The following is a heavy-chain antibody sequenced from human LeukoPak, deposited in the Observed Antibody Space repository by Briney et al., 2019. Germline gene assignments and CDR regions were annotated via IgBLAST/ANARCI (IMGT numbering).Heavy chain of an antibody. CDR3: AKVGVPGYSSGWYEDYYYHGMDV. D-gene: IGHD6-19*01. V-gene: IGHV3-43*02. J-gene: IGHJ6*02. CDR1: GFTFDDYA. CDR2: ISGDGGST. Sequence: GGSLRLYCAASGFTFDDYAMHWVRQAPGKGLEWVSLISGDGGSTYYADSVKGRFTISRDNSKNSLYLQMNSLRTEDTALYYCAKVGVPGYSSGWYEDYYYHGMDVWGQGTTVTVSS.